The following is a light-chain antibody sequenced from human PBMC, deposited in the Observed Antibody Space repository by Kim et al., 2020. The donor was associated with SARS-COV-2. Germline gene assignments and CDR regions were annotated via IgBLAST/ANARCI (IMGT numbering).Light chain of an antibody. CDR2: EAT. V-gene: IGLV2-8*01. CDR3: SSYAVSNNVV. CDR1: SNDVGHVYNY. J-gene: IGLJ2*01. Sequence: QSALTQPPSASGSPGQSVTISCTGTSNDVGHVYNYVSWYQQHPGKAPKLMIYEATKRPSGVPDRFSGSKSGNTASLTVSGLQADDEADYYCSSYAVSNNVVFGGGTQLTVL.